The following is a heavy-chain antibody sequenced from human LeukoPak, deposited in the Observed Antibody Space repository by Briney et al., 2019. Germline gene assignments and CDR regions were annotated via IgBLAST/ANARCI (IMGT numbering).Heavy chain of an antibody. CDR1: GFTFSSYG. CDR3: AKPGVGGPNYYFDY. CDR2: IRYDGSNK. J-gene: IGHJ4*02. V-gene: IGHV3-30*02. D-gene: IGHD3-10*01. Sequence: GGSLRLSCAASGFTFSSYGMHWVRQAPGEGLEWVAFIRYDGSNKYYADSVKGRFTISRDNSKNTLYLQMNSLRAEDTAVYYCAKPGVGGPNYYFDYWGQGTLVPVSS.